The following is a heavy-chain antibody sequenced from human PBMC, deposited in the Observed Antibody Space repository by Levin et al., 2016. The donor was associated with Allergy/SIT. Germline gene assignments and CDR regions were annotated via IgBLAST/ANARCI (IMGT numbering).Heavy chain of an antibody. D-gene: IGHD5-18*01. CDR2: ISSSSSTI. V-gene: IGHV3-48*02. CDR1: GFTFSSYS. Sequence: GESLKISCAASGFTFSSYSMNWVRQAPGKGLEWVSYISSSSSTIYYADSVKGRFTISRDNAKNSLYLQMNSLRDEDTAVYYCARARGTAMSYYGMDVWGQGTTVTVSS. CDR3: ARARGTAMSYYGMDV. J-gene: IGHJ6*02.